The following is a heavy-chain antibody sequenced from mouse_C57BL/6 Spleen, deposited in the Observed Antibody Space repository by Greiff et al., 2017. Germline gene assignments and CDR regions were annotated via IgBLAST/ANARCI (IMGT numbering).Heavy chain of an antibody. D-gene: IGHD2-4*01. CDR2: IYPGDGDT. Sequence: VQLQQSGPELVKPGASVKISCKASGYAFSSSWMNWVKQRPGKGLEWIGRIYPGDGDTNYNGKFKGKATLTADKSSSTAYMQLSSLTSEDSAVYCCAREGRDDYDEDGYYFDDWGQGTTLTVSS. CDR3: AREGRDDYDEDGYYFDD. CDR1: GYAFSSSW. J-gene: IGHJ2*01. V-gene: IGHV1-82*01.